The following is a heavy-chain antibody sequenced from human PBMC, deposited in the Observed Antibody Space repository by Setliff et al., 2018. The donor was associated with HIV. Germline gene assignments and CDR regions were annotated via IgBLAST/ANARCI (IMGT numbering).Heavy chain of an antibody. Sequence: SETLSXTCTVSGGSISSSSYYWGWVRQPPGKGLAWIGSVYYSGTTYYNPSLTIRVTISVDTSKNQFSLKLTSVTAADTALYYCARHFSIFGVTIISNDAFAIWGRGTMVTVSS. D-gene: IGHD3-3*01. J-gene: IGHJ3*02. V-gene: IGHV4-39*01. CDR1: GGSISSSSYY. CDR2: VYYSGTT. CDR3: ARHFSIFGVTIISNDAFAI.